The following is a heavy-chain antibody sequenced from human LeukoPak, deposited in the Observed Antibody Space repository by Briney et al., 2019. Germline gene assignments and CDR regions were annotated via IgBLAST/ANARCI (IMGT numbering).Heavy chain of an antibody. CDR2: ITSNSGGK. D-gene: IGHD6-13*01. V-gene: IGHV1-2*02. Sequence: RASVKLSCKASGYTFTGYYMHWVRQAPGQGLEWMGWITSNSGGKNYAEKFQGRVTMTSDTSITTAYMELSRLRSDDTAVYYCARGESSSWSGGNWFDPWGQGTLVTVSS. CDR3: ARGESSSWSGGNWFDP. J-gene: IGHJ5*02. CDR1: GYTFTGYY.